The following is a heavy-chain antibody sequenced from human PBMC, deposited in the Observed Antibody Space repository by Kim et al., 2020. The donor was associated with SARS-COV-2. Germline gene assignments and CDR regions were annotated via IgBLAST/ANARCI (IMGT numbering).Heavy chain of an antibody. CDR2: INERGDKA. CDR3: VRGGVDASSAAFF. V-gene: IGHV3-11*04. CDR1: GISLSEIY. J-gene: IGHJ4*02. D-gene: IGHD6-6*01. Sequence: GGSLRLSCKVTGISLSEIYMMWIRQAPGKGLEWVSSINERGDKAYYADSIKGRFAMSRDDGRRSTSLQMNGLRVEDTGVYYCVRGGVDASSAAFFWGQG.